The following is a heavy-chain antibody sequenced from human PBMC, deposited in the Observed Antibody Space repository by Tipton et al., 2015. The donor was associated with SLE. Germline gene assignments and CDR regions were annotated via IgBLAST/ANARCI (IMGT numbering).Heavy chain of an antibody. CDR1: GFTFTAYT. J-gene: IGHJ4*02. D-gene: IGHD3-3*01. V-gene: IGHV3-49*03. Sequence: SLRLSCAASGFTFTAYTMNWIRQAPGKGLEWVGLIRGKSYGGTTEYAASLKGRFTISRDDSKSIAYLQMNSLKTEDTAVYYCTSSRFLEWLSDSYWGQGTMVTVSS. CDR2: IRGKSYGGTT. CDR3: TSSRFLEWLSDSY.